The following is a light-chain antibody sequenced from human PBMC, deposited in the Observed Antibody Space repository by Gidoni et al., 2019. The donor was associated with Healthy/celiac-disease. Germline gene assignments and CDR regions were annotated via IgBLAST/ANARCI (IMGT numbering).Light chain of an antibody. CDR2: AAS. Sequence: DIQMTQSPSSLSASVGDSVTIPCRASQSISSYLTWYQQKPGKAPQLLIYAASSLQSGVPSRFSGSGSGTDFTLTISSLQPEDFATYYCQQSYSTPPLTFGGGTKVEIK. CDR1: QSISSY. CDR3: QQSYSTPPLT. V-gene: IGKV1-39*01. J-gene: IGKJ4*01.